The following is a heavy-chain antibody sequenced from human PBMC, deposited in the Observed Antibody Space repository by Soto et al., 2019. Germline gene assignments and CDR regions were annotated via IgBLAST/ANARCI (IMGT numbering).Heavy chain of an antibody. CDR1: GFTFSSYW. V-gene: IGHV3-74*01. CDR2: ITSDGTNT. D-gene: IGHD5-12*01. CDR3: ARDGGYGTPFDY. J-gene: IGHJ4*02. Sequence: EVQLVQSGGGLVQPGGSLRLSCAASGFTFSSYWMHWVRQAPGKGLVVVSRITSDGTNTAYADSVKGRLTISRDNAKNMVYLQMNSMRAEDTAVYCCARDGGYGTPFDYWGQGTLVTVSS.